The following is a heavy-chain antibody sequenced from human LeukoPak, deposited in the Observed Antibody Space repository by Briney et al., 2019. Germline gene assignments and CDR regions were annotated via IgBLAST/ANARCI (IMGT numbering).Heavy chain of an antibody. CDR1: GLTFSSHW. Sequence: GGSLRLSCAASGLTFSSHWMSWVRQAPGKGLEWVANIKQDGSETYYVDSVKGRFTISRDNTQNSLYLQINSLGADDTALYYCARSPRRGEFDYWGQGTLVTVSS. V-gene: IGHV3-7*01. CDR3: ARSPRRGEFDY. D-gene: IGHD3-16*01. CDR2: IKQDGSET. J-gene: IGHJ4*02.